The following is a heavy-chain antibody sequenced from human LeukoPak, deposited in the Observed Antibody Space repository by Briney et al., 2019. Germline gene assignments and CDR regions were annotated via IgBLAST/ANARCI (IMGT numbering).Heavy chain of an antibody. D-gene: IGHD7-27*01. CDR3: ARENWVFDY. CDR2: VYRSGTT. V-gene: IGHV4-38-2*02. CDR1: GYSISSGYH. Sequence: KPSETLSLTSVVSGYSISSGYHWGWIRQPPGKGLEWIGSVYRSGTTYYDPSFKSRVTISVDTSKNQISLKVRSVTAADTAMYYCARENWVFDYWGQGILVTVSS. J-gene: IGHJ4*02.